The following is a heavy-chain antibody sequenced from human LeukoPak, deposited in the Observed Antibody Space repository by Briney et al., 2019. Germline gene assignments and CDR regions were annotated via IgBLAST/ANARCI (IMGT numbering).Heavy chain of an antibody. Sequence: PSETLSLTCTVSGGSISGYYWSWIRQPPGKGLEWLGNIYYSGNTNYNPSLRSRVTIFLDTSRNQFSLKVSSVTAADTAVYYCARDRSNYLGGYYYYGMDVWGQGTTVTVSS. CDR1: GGSISGYY. CDR3: ARDRSNYLGGYYYYGMDV. D-gene: IGHD4-11*01. V-gene: IGHV4-59*01. CDR2: IYYSGNT. J-gene: IGHJ6*02.